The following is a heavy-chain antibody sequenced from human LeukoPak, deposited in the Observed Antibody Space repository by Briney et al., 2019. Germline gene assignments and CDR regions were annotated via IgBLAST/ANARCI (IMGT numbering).Heavy chain of an antibody. D-gene: IGHD5-12*01. CDR1: GGSISSSSYY. V-gene: IGHV4-39*07. Sequence: PSETLSLTCTVSGGSISSSSYYWGWIRQPPGKGLEWIGSIYHSGSTYYNPSLKSRVTISVDTSKNQFSLKLSSVTAADTAVYYCARGGHSGYDYHRMVYYYYYYMDVWGKGTTVTVSS. CDR3: ARGGHSGYDYHRMVYYYYYYMDV. CDR2: IYHSGST. J-gene: IGHJ6*03.